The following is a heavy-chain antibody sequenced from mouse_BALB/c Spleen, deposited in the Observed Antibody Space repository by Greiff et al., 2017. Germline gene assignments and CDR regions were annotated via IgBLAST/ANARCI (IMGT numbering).Heavy chain of an antibody. CDR3: ARRTGTGGWYFDV. CDR1: GYTFTSYV. V-gene: IGHV1-14*01. Sequence: VQLQQSGPELVKPGASVKMSCKASGYTFTSYVMHWVKQKPGQGLEWIGYINPYNDGTKYNEKFKGKATLTSDKSSSTAHMELSSLTSEDSAVYYCARRTGTGGWYFDVWGAGTTVTVSS. D-gene: IGHD4-1*01. J-gene: IGHJ1*01. CDR2: INPYNDGT.